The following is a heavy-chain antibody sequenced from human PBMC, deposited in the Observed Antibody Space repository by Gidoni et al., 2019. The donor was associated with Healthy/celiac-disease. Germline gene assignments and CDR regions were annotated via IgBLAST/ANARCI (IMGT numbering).Heavy chain of an antibody. CDR1: GLTFGDAG. J-gene: IGHJ4*02. CDR3: ARTMYYDILTGYSGDYFDY. D-gene: IGHD3-9*01. CDR2: INWNGGST. Sequence: EVQLVESGGGVVRPGGSLRLSCAASGLTFGDAGMSWVRQAPGKGLGGVSSINWNGGSTGYADSVKGRFTISRDNAKNSLYLQMNRLRAEDTALYHCARTMYYDILTGYSGDYFDYWGQGTLVTVSS. V-gene: IGHV3-20*01.